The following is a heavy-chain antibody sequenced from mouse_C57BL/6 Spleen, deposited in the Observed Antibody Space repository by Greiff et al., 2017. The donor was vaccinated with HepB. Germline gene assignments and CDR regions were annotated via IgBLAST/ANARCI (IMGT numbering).Heavy chain of an antibody. V-gene: IGHV5-17*01. D-gene: IGHD2-3*01. CDR1: GFTFSDYG. CDR2: ISSGSSTI. Sequence: EVKLMESGGGLVKPGGSLKLSCAASGFTFSDYGMHWVRQAPEKGLEWVAYISSGSSTIYYADTVKGRFTISRDNAKNTLFLQMTSLRSEDTAMYYCARGDGYYVPFAYWGQGTLVTVSA. J-gene: IGHJ3*01. CDR3: ARGDGYYVPFAY.